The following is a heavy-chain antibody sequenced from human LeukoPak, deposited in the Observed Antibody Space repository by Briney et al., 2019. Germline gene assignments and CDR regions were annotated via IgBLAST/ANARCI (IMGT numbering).Heavy chain of an antibody. J-gene: IGHJ4*02. CDR2: INHSGST. D-gene: IGHD1-26*01. Sequence: SETLSLTCTVSGGSISSSSYYWGWIRQPPGKGLEWIGEINHSGSTNYNPSLKSRVTISVDTSKNQFSLKLSSVTAADTAVYYCARPRGSYYSYWGQGTLVTVSS. CDR3: ARPRGSYYSY. CDR1: GGSISSSSYY. V-gene: IGHV4-39*07.